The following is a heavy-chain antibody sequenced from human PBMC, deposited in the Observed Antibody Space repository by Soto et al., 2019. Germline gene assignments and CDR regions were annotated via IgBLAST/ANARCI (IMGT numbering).Heavy chain of an antibody. CDR1: GGSIITYY. CDR3: ARSHSFDGSIYHYYFDF. D-gene: IGHD3-10*01. Sequence: PSETLSLTCTVSGGSIITYYWILIRHPPWGTLEWIGYIYASGATTYNPSLESRVTMSVDMPNNEFSLELTSLTAADTAVYYCARSHSFDGSIYHYYFDFWGQGTLVTVSS. V-gene: IGHV4-59*01. J-gene: IGHJ4*02. CDR2: IYASGAT.